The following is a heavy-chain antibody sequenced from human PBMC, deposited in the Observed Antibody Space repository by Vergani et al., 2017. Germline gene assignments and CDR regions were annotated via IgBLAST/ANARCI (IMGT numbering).Heavy chain of an antibody. D-gene: IGHD5-18*01. Sequence: QVQLQESRPGLVRPPGTLSLTSAVSGGSISGTNWWSWVRQSPGKGLDWIGEIYHSGSTYYNPSLKSRVTISGDTSKKQFSLKLGSVTAADTAVYYCARDTAMVKGLDYWGQGTLVTVSS. CDR1: GGSISGTNW. J-gene: IGHJ4*02. V-gene: IGHV4-4*03. CDR2: IYHSGST. CDR3: ARDTAMVKGLDY.